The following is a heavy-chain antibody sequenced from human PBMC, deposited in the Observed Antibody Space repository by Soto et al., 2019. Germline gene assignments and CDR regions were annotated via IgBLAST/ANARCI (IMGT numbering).Heavy chain of an antibody. V-gene: IGHV3-21*01. CDR3: ARKSLSRSTSNWFDP. CDR2: ISGSGTYI. CDR1: GFTFSDYT. J-gene: IGHJ5*02. D-gene: IGHD2-2*01. Sequence: PGGSLRLSCAASGFTFSDYTMNWVRQAPGKGLEWVSSISGSGTYIHYADSLKGRFTISRDNAKNSLYLQVNSLRAEDTAVYYCARKSLSRSTSNWFDPWGQGTLVTVSS.